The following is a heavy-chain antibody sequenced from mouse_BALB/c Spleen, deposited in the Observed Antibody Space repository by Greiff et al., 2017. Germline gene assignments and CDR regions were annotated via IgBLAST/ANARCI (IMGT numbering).Heavy chain of an antibody. CDR3: ARHYGNYLAWFAY. CDR2: ISSGGGST. D-gene: IGHD2-1*01. V-gene: IGHV5-12-1*01. J-gene: IGHJ3*01. Sequence: EVQGVESGGGLVKPGGSLTLSCAASGFAFSSYDMSWVRQTPEKRLEWVAYISSGGGSTYYPDTVKGRFTISRDNAKNTLYLQMSSLKSDDTAMYYCARHYGNYLAWFAYWGQGTLVTVSA. CDR1: GFAFSSYD.